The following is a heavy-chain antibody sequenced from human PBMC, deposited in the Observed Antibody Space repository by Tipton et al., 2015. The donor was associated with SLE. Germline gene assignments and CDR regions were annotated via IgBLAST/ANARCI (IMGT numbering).Heavy chain of an antibody. Sequence: SLRLSCAASGFTFSTYCMTWVRQAPGKGLEWVANIKQDGSEKYYVDSVMGRFTISRDNAKNSLYLQMNSLRAEDTAVYYCARDGYYDFWSGYYSYYGMDVWGQGTTVTVSS. D-gene: IGHD3-3*01. CDR2: IKQDGSEK. J-gene: IGHJ6*02. CDR1: GFTFSTYC. CDR3: ARDGYYDFWSGYYSYYGMDV. V-gene: IGHV3-7*01.